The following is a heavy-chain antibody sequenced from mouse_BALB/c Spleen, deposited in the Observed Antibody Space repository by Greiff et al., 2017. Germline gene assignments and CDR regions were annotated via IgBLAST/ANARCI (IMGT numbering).Heavy chain of an antibody. CDR3: TRQIYYDYYFDY. V-gene: IGHV1S22*01. J-gene: IGHJ2*01. Sequence: LQQPGSELVRPGASVKLSCKASGYTFTSYWMHWVKQRHGQGLEWIGNIYPGSGSTNYDEKFKSKGTLTVDTSSSTAYMHLSSLTSEDSAVYYCTRQIYYDYYFDYRGQGTTLAVSS. D-gene: IGHD2-4*01. CDR2: IYPGSGST. CDR1: GYTFTSYW.